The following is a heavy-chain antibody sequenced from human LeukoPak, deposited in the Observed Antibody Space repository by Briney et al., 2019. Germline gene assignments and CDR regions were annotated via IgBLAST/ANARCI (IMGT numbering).Heavy chain of an antibody. CDR3: ARELRFLEWLPPGYYGMDV. V-gene: IGHV1-69*04. CDR2: IIPILGIA. Sequence: SVKVSCKASGGTFSSYTISWVRQAPGQGLEWMGRIIPILGIANYAQKFQGRVTITADKSTSTAYMGLSSLRSEDTAVYYCARELRFLEWLPPGYYGMDVWGQGTTVTVSS. D-gene: IGHD3-3*01. J-gene: IGHJ6*02. CDR1: GGTFSSYT.